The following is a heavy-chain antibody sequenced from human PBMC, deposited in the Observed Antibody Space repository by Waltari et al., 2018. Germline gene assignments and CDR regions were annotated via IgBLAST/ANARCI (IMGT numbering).Heavy chain of an antibody. D-gene: IGHD3-22*01. J-gene: IGHJ4*02. CDR3: ARGFYYDSSGYYLGDDY. V-gene: IGHV4-34*01. CDR2: SKHSGST. Sequence: QVQLQQWGAGLLKPSETLSLTCAVYGGSFSGYYWSWIRQPPGKGLEWIGESKHSGSTNHNPSLRSRVTISVDTSKNQFSLKLSSVTAADTAVYYCARGFYYDSSGYYLGDDYWGQGTLVTVSS. CDR1: GGSFSGYY.